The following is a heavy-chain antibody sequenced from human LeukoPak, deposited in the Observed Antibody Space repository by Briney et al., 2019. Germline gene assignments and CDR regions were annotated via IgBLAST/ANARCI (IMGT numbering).Heavy chain of an antibody. V-gene: IGHV3-23*01. J-gene: IGHJ3*02. CDR1: GFTFSSHA. Sequence: PGGSLRLSCAASGFTFSSHAMSWVRQAPGKGLEWVSAISTSGGSTYYADSVKGRFTISRDSSKNTLYLQMNSLRAEDTAVYYCAKNGGGNYGAFDIWGQGTMVTVSS. CDR3: AKNGGGNYGAFDI. D-gene: IGHD4-23*01. CDR2: ISTSGGST.